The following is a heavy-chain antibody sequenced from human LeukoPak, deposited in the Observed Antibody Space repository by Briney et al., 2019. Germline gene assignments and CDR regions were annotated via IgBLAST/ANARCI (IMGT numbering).Heavy chain of an antibody. CDR3: AREAY. CDR1: GYTFTGYY. V-gene: IGHV1-2*02. J-gene: IGHJ4*02. Sequence: ASVKVSCKASGYTFTGYYMHWVRQAPGQGLEWMGWINPNSGGTNYAQKFQGRVTMTTETSISTAYMELTRLTSDDTAVYYCAREAYWGQGTLVTVSS. CDR2: INPNSGGT.